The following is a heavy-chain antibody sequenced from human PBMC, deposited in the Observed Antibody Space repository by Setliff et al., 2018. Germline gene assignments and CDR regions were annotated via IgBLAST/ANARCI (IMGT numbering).Heavy chain of an antibody. Sequence: GGSLRLSCEASGFNFNLCNMNWVRQAPGKGLEWVSYIISNSLTIHYADSVRGRFTVSRDNARNSLYLQMNNLRAEDTAVYYCARDEVNCSGSKCYSGFDSWGQGTLVTVSS. J-gene: IGHJ4*02. CDR1: GFNFNLCN. CDR2: IISNSLTI. D-gene: IGHD2-15*01. V-gene: IGHV3-48*01. CDR3: ARDEVNCSGSKCYSGFDS.